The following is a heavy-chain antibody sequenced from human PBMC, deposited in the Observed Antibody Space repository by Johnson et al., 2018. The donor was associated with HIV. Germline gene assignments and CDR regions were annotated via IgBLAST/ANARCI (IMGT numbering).Heavy chain of an antibody. CDR2: VTGTGGDT. CDR1: GFTFSSYG. Sequence: MQLVESGGGVVRPGGSLRLSCAASGFTFSSYGMSWVRQAPGKGLEWVSGVTGTGGDTYYAESVKGRFTISRDNAKNSLYLQMDSLRAEDTAVYYCARDQSGYVLWGPGTMVTVSS. V-gene: IGHV3-23*04. CDR3: ARDQSGYVL. J-gene: IGHJ3*01. D-gene: IGHD5-12*01.